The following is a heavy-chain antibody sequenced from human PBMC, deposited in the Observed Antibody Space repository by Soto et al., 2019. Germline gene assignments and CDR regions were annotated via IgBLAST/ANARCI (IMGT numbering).Heavy chain of an antibody. V-gene: IGHV4-31*03. D-gene: IGHD3-9*01. Sequence: QVQLQESGPGLVKPSQTLSLTCTVSGGSISSGGYYWSWIRQHPGKGLEWIGYIYYSGSTYYNPSLKSRVTISVDTSKNQFSLKLSSVTAAYTAVYYCARVPERSVTWLNYFDYWGQGTLVTVSS. CDR3: ARVPERSVTWLNYFDY. CDR2: IYYSGST. CDR1: GGSISSGGYY. J-gene: IGHJ4*02.